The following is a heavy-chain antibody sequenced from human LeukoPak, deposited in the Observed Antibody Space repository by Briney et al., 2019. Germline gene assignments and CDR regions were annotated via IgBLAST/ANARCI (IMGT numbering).Heavy chain of an antibody. D-gene: IGHD2-2*01. CDR3: ARGPPSVVPAASGRDAFDI. J-gene: IGHJ3*02. CDR1: GGSFSGYY. V-gene: IGHV4-34*01. CDR2: INHSGST. Sequence: SETLSLTCAVYGGSFSGYYWSWIRQPPGKGLEWIGEINHSGSTNYNPSFKSRVTISVDTSKNQFSLKLSSVTAADTAVYDCARGPPSVVPAASGRDAFDIWGQGTMVTVSS.